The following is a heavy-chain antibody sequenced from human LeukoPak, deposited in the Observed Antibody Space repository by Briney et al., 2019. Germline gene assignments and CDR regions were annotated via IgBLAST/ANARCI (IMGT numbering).Heavy chain of an antibody. D-gene: IGHD6-19*01. J-gene: IGHJ4*02. V-gene: IGHV3-7*01. CDR2: IKQDGSEK. CDR1: GFTFSSYW. CDR3: ATRGIAVAGPNYFDY. Sequence: GGSLRLSCAASGFTFSSYWMSWVRQAPGKGLEWVANIKQDGSEKYYVDSVKGRFTISRDNAKNSLYLQMNSLRAEDTAVYYCATRGIAVAGPNYFDYWGQGTLVTVSS.